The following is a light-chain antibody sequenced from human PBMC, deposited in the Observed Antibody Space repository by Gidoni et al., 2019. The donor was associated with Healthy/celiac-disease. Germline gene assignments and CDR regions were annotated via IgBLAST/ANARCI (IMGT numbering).Light chain of an antibody. CDR1: QSVSRN. J-gene: IGKJ4*01. Sequence: IVMTQSPATLSVSPGERATLFCSSSQSVSRNLAWYQQTPGQAPRHLIYGASTRASGIPARVSGSGSGREFTLNISSLQSEDFAVDYCQQYNNWPPLTFGGGTKVEIK. CDR3: QQYNNWPPLT. V-gene: IGKV3-15*01. CDR2: GAS.